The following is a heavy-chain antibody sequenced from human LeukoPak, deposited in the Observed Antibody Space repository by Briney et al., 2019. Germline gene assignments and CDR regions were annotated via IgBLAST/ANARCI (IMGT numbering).Heavy chain of an antibody. Sequence: GGSLRLSCAASGFTFSSYWMSWVRQAPGKGLEWVANIKQDGCEKNYVDSVKGRFTISRDNAKNSLYLQMNSLRAEDTAVYYCAKHEIRAGTRNKAFDIWGQGTMVTVSS. CDR3: AKHEIRAGTRNKAFDI. V-gene: IGHV3-7*01. J-gene: IGHJ3*02. CDR2: IKQDGCEK. CDR1: GFTFSSYW.